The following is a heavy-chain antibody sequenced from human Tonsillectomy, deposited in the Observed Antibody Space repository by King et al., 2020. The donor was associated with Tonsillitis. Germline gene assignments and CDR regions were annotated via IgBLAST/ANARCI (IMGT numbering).Heavy chain of an antibody. V-gene: IGHV3-30*18. CDR3: AKDTGYCSGGSCYTGLDY. D-gene: IGHD2-15*01. J-gene: IGHJ4*02. Sequence: QLVQPGGGVVQPGRSLRLSCAASGFTFSSYGMHWVRQAPGKGLEWVAVISYDGSNKYYADSVKGRFTISRDNSKNTLYLQMNSLRAEDTAVYYCAKDTGYCSGGSCYTGLDYWGQGTLVTVSS. CDR2: ISYDGSNK. CDR1: GFTFSSYG.